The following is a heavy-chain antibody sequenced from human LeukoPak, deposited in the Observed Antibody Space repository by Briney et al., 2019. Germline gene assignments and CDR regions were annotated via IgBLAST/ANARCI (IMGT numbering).Heavy chain of an antibody. CDR1: GGSISSSSYY. D-gene: IGHD6-13*01. CDR2: IYYSGST. Sequence: TSETLSLTCTVSGGSISSSSYYWGWIRQPPGKGLEWIGSIYYSGSTYYNPSLKSRVTISVDTSKNQFSLKLSSVTAADTAVYYCARSMAAAGRDDAFDIWGQGTMVTVSS. V-gene: IGHV4-39*07. CDR3: ARSMAAAGRDDAFDI. J-gene: IGHJ3*02.